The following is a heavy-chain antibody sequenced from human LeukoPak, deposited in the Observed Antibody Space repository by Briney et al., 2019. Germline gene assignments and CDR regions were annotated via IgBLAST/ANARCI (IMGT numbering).Heavy chain of an antibody. J-gene: IGHJ4*02. Sequence: SETLSLTWAVYGGSLGGFCCSWIRQPPGKGLEWDGENNHSGSTNHNSHLKSRITISVDTSKNQFSLKRRSVAAADTAVYYCAGPSGDILSGYYGLWGQGTLVTVSS. CDR2: NNHSGST. CDR1: GGSLGGFC. CDR3: AGPSGDILSGYYGL. D-gene: IGHD3-9*01. V-gene: IGHV4-34*01.